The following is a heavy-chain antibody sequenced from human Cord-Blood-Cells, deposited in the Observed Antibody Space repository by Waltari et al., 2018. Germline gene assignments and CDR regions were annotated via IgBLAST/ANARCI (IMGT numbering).Heavy chain of an antibody. CDR3: ARQLAGVLEWLLYFDY. J-gene: IGHJ4*02. V-gene: IGHV4-39*01. CDR2: IYYSGST. CDR1: GGSISSRSYY. D-gene: IGHD3-3*01. Sequence: QLQLQESGPGLVKPSETLSLTCTVSGGSISSRSYYWGWIRQPPGKGLEWIGSIYYSGSTYYNPSLKSRVTISVDTSKNQFSLKLSSVTAADTAVYYCARQLAGVLEWLLYFDYWGQGTLVTVSS.